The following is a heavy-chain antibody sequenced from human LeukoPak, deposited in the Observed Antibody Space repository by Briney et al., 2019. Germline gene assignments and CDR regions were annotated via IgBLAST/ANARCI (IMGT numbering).Heavy chain of an antibody. CDR1: GYTFTGYY. D-gene: IGHD4-11*01. V-gene: IGHV1-2*02. CDR2: INPNSGGT. J-gene: IGHJ4*02. CDR3: ARVLGYSNYVGY. Sequence: GASVKVSCKASGYTFTGYYMHWVRQAPGQGLEWMGWINPNSGGTNYAQKFQGRVTMTRDTPISTAYMELSRLRSDDTAVYYCARVLGYSNYVGYWGQGTLVTVSS.